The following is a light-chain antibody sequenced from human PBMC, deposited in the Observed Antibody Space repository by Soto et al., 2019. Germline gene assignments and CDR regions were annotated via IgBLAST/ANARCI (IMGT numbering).Light chain of an antibody. CDR3: VQRTTWPWT. V-gene: IGKV3-15*01. Sequence: EIVMTQSPATLSGSPGERATLSCRASQSVNSHLAWYHQKPGQAPRLLIYGASTRATGIPARFSGSGSGTEFTLTISSLQPEDFAVYHCVQRTTWPWTCGQGSKVEIK. J-gene: IGKJ1*01. CDR2: GAS. CDR1: QSVNSH.